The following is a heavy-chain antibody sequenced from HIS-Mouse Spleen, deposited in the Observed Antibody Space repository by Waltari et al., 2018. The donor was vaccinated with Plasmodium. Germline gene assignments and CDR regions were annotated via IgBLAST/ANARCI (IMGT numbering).Heavy chain of an antibody. V-gene: IGHV3-53*01. CDR1: GFTVSSNY. D-gene: IGHD6-6*01. J-gene: IGHJ3*02. Sequence: EVQLVESGGGLIQPGGSLSLSCAASGFTVSSNYMSWVRQAPGRGLEWVSVIYSGGSTYSADAVKGRFTISTDNSKTTLYLQMNSLRAEDTAVYYCARGMKSSSSAFDIWGQGTMVTVSS. CDR3: ARGMKSSSSAFDI. CDR2: IYSGGST.